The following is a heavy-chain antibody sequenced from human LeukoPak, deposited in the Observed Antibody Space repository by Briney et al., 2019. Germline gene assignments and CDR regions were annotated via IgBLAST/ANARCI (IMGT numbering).Heavy chain of an antibody. CDR3: ARDPLGYSSGWYEYYYYGMDV. J-gene: IGHJ6*02. CDR2: ISAYNGNT. CDR1: GYTFTSYG. V-gene: IGHV1-18*01. Sequence: ASVKVSCKASGYTFTSYGISWVRQATGQGLERIGWISAYNGNTNYAQKLQGRVTMTTDTSTSTAYMELRSLRSDDTAVYYCARDPLGYSSGWYEYYYYGMDVWGQGTTVTVSS. D-gene: IGHD6-19*01.